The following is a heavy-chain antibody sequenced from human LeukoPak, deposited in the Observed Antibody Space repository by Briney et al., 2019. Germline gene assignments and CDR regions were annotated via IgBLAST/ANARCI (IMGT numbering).Heavy chain of an antibody. D-gene: IGHD3-16*02. CDR3: ARGRRVAHYDYVWGSYRNWFDP. CDR1: GGSFSGYY. V-gene: IGHV4-34*01. J-gene: IGHJ5*02. CDR2: INHSGST. Sequence: SETLSLTCAVYGGSFSGYYWSWIRQPPGKGLEWIGEINHSGSTNYNPSLKSRVTISADTSKNQFSLKLSSVTAADTAVYYCARGRRVAHYDYVWGSYRNWFDPWGQGTLVTVSS.